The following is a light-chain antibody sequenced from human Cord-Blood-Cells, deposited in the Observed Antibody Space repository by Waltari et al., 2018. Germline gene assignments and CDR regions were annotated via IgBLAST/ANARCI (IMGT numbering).Light chain of an antibody. CDR1: ALPKQY. V-gene: IGLV3-25*03. CDR2: KDS. J-gene: IGLJ1*01. Sequence: SYELTQPHSVSVSPGQTARMTCAGDALPKQYAYWYQQKPGQAPVLVIYKDSERPSGIPERFSGSSSGTTVTLTISGVQAEDEADYYCQSADSSGTYVFGTGTKVTVL. CDR3: QSADSSGTYV.